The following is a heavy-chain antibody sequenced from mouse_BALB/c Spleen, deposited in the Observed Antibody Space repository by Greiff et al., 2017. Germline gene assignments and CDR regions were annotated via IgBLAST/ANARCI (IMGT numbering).Heavy chain of an antibody. J-gene: IGHJ2*01. Sequence: EVQLQQSGPGLVKPSQSLSLTCSVTGYSITSGYYWNWIRQFPGNKLEWMGYISYDGSNNYNPSLKNRISITRDTSKNQFFLKLNSVTTEDTATYYCARTLDYWGQGTTLTVSS. CDR1: GYSITSGYY. CDR2: ISYDGSN. V-gene: IGHV3-6*02. CDR3: ARTLDY.